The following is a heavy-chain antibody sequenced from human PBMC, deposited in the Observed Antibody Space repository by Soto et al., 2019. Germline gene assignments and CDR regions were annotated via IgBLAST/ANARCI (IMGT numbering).Heavy chain of an antibody. CDR1: GITLTYAW. Sequence: PGGSLRLSCTASGITLTYAWMSWVRHVPGKGLNWVGRMKSKRDGGTTDYGSSFEGRFTISRDDSKSTVFLQMNSLKGDDTAVYYCTTGFYWGQGTPVTVSS. V-gene: IGHV3-15*01. J-gene: IGHJ4*01. CDR2: MKSKRDGGTT. CDR3: TTGFY.